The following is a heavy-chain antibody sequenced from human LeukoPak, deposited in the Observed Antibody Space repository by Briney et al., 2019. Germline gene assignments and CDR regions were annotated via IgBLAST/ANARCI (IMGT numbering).Heavy chain of an antibody. V-gene: IGHV4-39*01. J-gene: IGHJ3*02. CDR1: GGSISSSSYY. CDR3: ASLPVTHGAFDI. CDR2: IYYSGST. D-gene: IGHD2-21*02. Sequence: SETLSLTCTVSGGSISSSSYYWGWIRQPPGKGLEWIGSIYYSGSTYYHPSLKSRVTISVDTSKNQFSLRLTSVAAADTAVYYCASLPVTHGAFDIWGQGTMVTVSS.